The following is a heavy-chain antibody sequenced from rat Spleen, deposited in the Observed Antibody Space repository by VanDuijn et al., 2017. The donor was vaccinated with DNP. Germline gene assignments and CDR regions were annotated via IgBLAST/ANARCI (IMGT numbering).Heavy chain of an antibody. J-gene: IGHJ2*01. Sequence: EVHLVESGGGLVQPGRSLKVSCAASGFTFNKYGMAWVRQTPTKGLEWVASISTSGYNPYYLDSVKGRFTISRDKAKNTLYLQMNSLRSEDTATYYCARDRGLGARDYFDYWGQGVMVTVSS. CDR1: GFTFNKYG. CDR2: ISTSGYNP. CDR3: ARDRGLGARDYFDY. D-gene: IGHD5-1*01. V-gene: IGHV5S13*01.